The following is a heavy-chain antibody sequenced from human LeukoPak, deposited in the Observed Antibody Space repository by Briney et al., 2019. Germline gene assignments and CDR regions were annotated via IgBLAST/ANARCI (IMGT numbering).Heavy chain of an antibody. Sequence: VASVKVSCKASGGTFSSYAISWVRQAPGQGLEWMGIINPSGGSTSYAQKFQGRVTMTRDTSTSTVYMELSSLRSEDTAVYYCARCIITMVRGVPFPNWFDPWGQGTLVTVSS. D-gene: IGHD3-10*01. CDR1: GGTFSSYA. J-gene: IGHJ5*02. CDR3: ARCIITMVRGVPFPNWFDP. CDR2: INPSGGST. V-gene: IGHV1-46*01.